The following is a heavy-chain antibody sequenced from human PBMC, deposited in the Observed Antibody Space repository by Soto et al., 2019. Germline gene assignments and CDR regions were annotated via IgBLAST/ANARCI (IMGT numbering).Heavy chain of an antibody. J-gene: IGHJ4*02. CDR3: ARTTQGFDF. D-gene: IGHD4-17*01. Sequence: QVQLQESGPGLVKPSQTLSLTCTVSGGSISNVDSYWNWIRQHPVKGLEWIGYIHYSGTTLYNPSLKSRITISVDTSNNQFSLNLSSVTAADTAMYSCARTTQGFDFWGQGTLVTVSS. CDR2: IHYSGTT. V-gene: IGHV4-31*03. CDR1: GGSISNVDSY.